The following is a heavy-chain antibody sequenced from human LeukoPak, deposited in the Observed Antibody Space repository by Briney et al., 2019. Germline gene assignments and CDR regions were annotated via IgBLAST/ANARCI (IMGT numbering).Heavy chain of an antibody. V-gene: IGHV4-39*07. CDR1: GGSISSSNYY. J-gene: IGHJ4*02. CDR2: IYYSGST. Sequence: SETLSLTCTVSGGSISSSNYYWGWIRQPPGKGLEWIGTIYYSGSTYYNPSLKSRVTISVDTSKNQFSLKLSSVTAADTAVYYCARESGGLGIAAAPFDYWGQGTLVIVSS. CDR3: ARESGGLGIAAAPFDY. D-gene: IGHD6-13*01.